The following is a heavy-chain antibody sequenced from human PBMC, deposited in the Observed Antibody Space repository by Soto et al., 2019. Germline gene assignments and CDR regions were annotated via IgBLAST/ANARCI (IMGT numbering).Heavy chain of an antibody. CDR2: IAYDGSNK. CDR1: GFTFSTYG. Sequence: QVPLVESGGGVVQPGRSLRLSCGASGFTFSTYGMHWVRQAPGKGLEWVAVIAYDGSNKYYADSVKGRFTISRDNSKNTLYLQMNSLRAEDTAVYYCAKDRGYYDSSGYATAPTFDYWGQGTLVTVSS. V-gene: IGHV3-30*18. D-gene: IGHD3-22*01. J-gene: IGHJ4*02. CDR3: AKDRGYYDSSGYATAPTFDY.